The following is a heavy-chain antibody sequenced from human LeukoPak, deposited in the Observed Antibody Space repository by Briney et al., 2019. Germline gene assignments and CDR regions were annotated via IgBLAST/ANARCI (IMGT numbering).Heavy chain of an antibody. CDR2: ISYDGSNK. Sequence: GGSLRLSCAASGFTFSSYAMHWVRQAPGKGLEWVAVISYDGSNKYYADSVKGRFTISRDNSKSTLYLQMNSLRAEDTAVYYCARVRLSYFDYWGQGTLVTVSS. D-gene: IGHD3-16*02. J-gene: IGHJ4*02. V-gene: IGHV3-30-3*01. CDR1: GFTFSSYA. CDR3: ARVRLSYFDY.